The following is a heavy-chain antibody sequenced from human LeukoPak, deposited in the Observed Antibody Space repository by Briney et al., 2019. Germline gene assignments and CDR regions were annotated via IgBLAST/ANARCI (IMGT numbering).Heavy chain of an antibody. CDR3: ARDAGGTYYYDSSGYYFDY. V-gene: IGHV6-1*01. Sequence: SQTLSLTCAISGDSVSSNNAAWNWIRQSPSRGLEWLGRTYHRSTWYDDYVVSVRSRLTITPDISKNQVSLQLNSVTPEDTAVYYCARDAGGTYYYDSSGYYFDYWGQGTLVTVPS. CDR1: GDSVSSNNAA. CDR2: TYHRSTWYD. D-gene: IGHD3-22*01. J-gene: IGHJ4*02.